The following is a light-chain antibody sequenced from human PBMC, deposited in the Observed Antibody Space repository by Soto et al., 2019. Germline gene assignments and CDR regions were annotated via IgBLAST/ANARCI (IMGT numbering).Light chain of an antibody. Sequence: QSVLTQPASVSGSPGQSITISCTGTSSDIGGSKYVSWYQQHPGKAPKLMIYEVTYRPSGISDRFSASKSGNTASLTVSGLHAEDEADYYCSSYTSSGTLYVFGTGTKVTVL. J-gene: IGLJ1*01. V-gene: IGLV2-14*01. CDR3: SSYTSSGTLYV. CDR2: EVT. CDR1: SSDIGGSKY.